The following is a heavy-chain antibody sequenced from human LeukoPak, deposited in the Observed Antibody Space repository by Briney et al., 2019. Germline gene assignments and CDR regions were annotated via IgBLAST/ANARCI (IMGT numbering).Heavy chain of an antibody. D-gene: IGHD2/OR15-2a*01. CDR1: GYTFTSYD. J-gene: IGHJ6*03. CDR3: ARVSSPIYYYYYMDV. CDR2: MNPNSGNT. V-gene: IGHV1-8*01. Sequence: ASVKVSCKASGYTFTSYDINWVRQATGQGLEWMGWMNPNSGNTGYAQKFQGRVTMTRNTSISTAYMELSRLRSDDTAVYYCARVSSPIYYYYYMDVWGKGTTVTVSS.